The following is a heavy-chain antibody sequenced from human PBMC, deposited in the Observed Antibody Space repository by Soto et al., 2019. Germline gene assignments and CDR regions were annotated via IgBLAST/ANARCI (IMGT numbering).Heavy chain of an antibody. J-gene: IGHJ5*02. D-gene: IGHD3-3*01. V-gene: IGHV4-39*01. CDR3: ARAISYYDFWSGSGWFDP. CDR2: IYYSGST. CDR1: GGSISSSSYY. Sequence: SETLSLTCTVSGGSISSSSYYWGWIRQPPGKGLEWIGSIYYSGSTYYNPSLKSRVTISVDTSKNQFSLKLSSVTAADTAVYYCARAISYYDFWSGSGWFDPWGQGTLVTVSS.